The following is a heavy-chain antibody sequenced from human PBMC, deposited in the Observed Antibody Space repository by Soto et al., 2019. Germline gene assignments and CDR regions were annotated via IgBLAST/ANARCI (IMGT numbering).Heavy chain of an antibody. Sequence: SETLSLTCAVYGGSFSSYYWGWIRQPPGKGLEWIGYIFYSGSTGYNPSLKSRVTISVDRSKNQFSLKLTSVTTADTAVYYCARHYPIGNNWNYFDYWGQGTLVTVSS. CDR2: IFYSGST. J-gene: IGHJ4*02. CDR1: GGSFSSYY. D-gene: IGHD1-1*01. V-gene: IGHV4-59*08. CDR3: ARHYPIGNNWNYFDY.